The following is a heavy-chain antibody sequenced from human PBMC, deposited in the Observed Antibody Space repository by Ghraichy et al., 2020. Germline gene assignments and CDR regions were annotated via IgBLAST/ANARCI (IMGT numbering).Heavy chain of an antibody. V-gene: IGHV3-23*01. Sequence: GGSLRLSCAASGFTFSISSMSWVRQAPGKGLEWVSAISGDSIHIYYADSVKGRFTISRDNSKNTLYLQMNSLRAGDTAVYYCAKVSRLVVADYQPWGQGTLVTVSA. J-gene: IGHJ5*02. CDR3: AKVSRLVVADYQP. CDR2: ISGDSIHI. D-gene: IGHD2-15*01. CDR1: GFTFSISS.